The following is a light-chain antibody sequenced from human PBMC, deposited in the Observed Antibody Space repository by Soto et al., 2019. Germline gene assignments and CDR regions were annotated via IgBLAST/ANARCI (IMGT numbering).Light chain of an antibody. V-gene: IGKV1-12*01. Sequence: DIQMTQSPSFVSASVGDRVTVTCRASQDISRWLAWYQQKPGKAPKLLIYTTSTLGSGVPSRFSGSRSGTDFTLPISGLQPEDFATYYCHQANRFPITFGQGTRLEIK. J-gene: IGKJ5*01. CDR1: QDISRW. CDR3: HQANRFPIT. CDR2: TTS.